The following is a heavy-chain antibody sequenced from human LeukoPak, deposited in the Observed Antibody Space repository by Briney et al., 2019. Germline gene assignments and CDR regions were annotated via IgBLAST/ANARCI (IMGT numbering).Heavy chain of an antibody. CDR1: GGSISSYY. CDR3: AQENGQYGDYGGTNWFDP. Sequence: SETLSLTCTVSGGSISSYYWSWIRQPAGKGLEWIGRIYTSGSTNYNPSLKSRVTMSVDTSKNQFSLKLSSVTAADTAVYYCAQENGQYGDYGGTNWFDPWGQGTLVTVSS. CDR2: IYTSGST. D-gene: IGHD4-17*01. J-gene: IGHJ5*02. V-gene: IGHV4-4*07.